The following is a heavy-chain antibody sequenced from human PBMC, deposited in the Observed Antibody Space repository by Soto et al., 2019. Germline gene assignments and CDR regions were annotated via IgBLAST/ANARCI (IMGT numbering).Heavy chain of an antibody. V-gene: IGHV3-23*01. D-gene: IGHD2-2*01. Sequence: EVQLLESGGGLVQPGGSLRLSCAASGFTFSSYAMSWVRQAPGKGLEWVSAISGSGGSTNYADSVKGRFTISRDNSKNTLYLQMNSLRAEDTAVYYCAKDLIYCSSTSCYDEGVFDYWGQGTLVTVSS. J-gene: IGHJ4*02. CDR1: GFTFSSYA. CDR2: ISGSGGST. CDR3: AKDLIYCSSTSCYDEGVFDY.